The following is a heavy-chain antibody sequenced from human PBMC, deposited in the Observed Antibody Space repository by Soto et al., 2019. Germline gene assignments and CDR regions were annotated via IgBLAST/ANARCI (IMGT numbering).Heavy chain of an antibody. CDR3: ARSILVKPYYYYGMDV. J-gene: IGHJ6*02. CDR1: GYTFTSYG. CDR2: ISAYNGNT. D-gene: IGHD1-26*01. V-gene: IGHV1-18*01. Sequence: EASVKVSCKASGYTFTSYGISWVRQAPGQGPEWMGWISAYNGNTNYAQKLQGRVTMTTDTSTSTAYMELRSLRSDDTAVYYCARSILVKPYYYYGMDVWGQGTTVTVSS.